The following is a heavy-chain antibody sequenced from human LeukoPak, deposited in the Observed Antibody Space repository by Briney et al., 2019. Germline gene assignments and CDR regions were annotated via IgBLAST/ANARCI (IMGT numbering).Heavy chain of an antibody. V-gene: IGHV3-30*18. CDR3: AKDMRPGNSYGYGSAFDY. Sequence: AGGSLRLSCAASGFTFSSYGMHSVRQAPGKGLEWVAVISYHGFNKYYADSVKGRFTISRDNSKNTLYLQMNSLGAEYTAVYSCAKDMRPGNSYGYGSAFDYWGQGTLVTVSS. J-gene: IGHJ4*02. CDR2: ISYHGFNK. D-gene: IGHD5-18*01. CDR1: GFTFSSYG.